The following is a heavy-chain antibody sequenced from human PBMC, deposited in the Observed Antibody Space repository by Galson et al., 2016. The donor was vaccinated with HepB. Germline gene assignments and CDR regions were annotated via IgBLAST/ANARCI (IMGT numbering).Heavy chain of an antibody. CDR1: GFTFRSYV. CDR3: AFRGITMMVTIYYVDY. V-gene: IGHV3-30*19. Sequence: SLRLSCAPSGFTFRSYVMHWVRQAPGKGLEWVAHISYDGGNKDYADSVKGRFTISRDNSKNTLFLQMNSLRDEDTALYYCAFRGITMMVTIYYVDYWGQGALVTVSA. D-gene: IGHD5-24*01. CDR2: ISYDGGNK. J-gene: IGHJ4*02.